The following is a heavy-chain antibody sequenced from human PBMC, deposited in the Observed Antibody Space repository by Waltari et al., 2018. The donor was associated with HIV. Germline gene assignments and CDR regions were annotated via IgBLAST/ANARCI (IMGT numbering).Heavy chain of an antibody. CDR1: GGSISSYY. J-gene: IGHJ2*01. Sequence: QVQLQESGPGLVKPSETLSLTCTVSGGSISSYYWSWIRQPPGKGLEWIGYIYYSGTTNYNPSLKSRVTISVDTSKNQFSLKLSSVTAADTAVYYCARDSTVDSGSYYWYFDLWGRGTLVTVSS. V-gene: IGHV4-59*01. CDR2: IYYSGTT. D-gene: IGHD1-26*01. CDR3: ARDSTVDSGSYYWYFDL.